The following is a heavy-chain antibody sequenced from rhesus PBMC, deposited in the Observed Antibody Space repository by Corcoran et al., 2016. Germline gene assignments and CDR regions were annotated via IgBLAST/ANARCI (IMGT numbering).Heavy chain of an antibody. J-gene: IGHJ2*01. Sequence: QVQLQESGPGVVKPSETLSLTCAVSGGSISDSYRWSWIRQPPGKGLEWIGHIYGSSTSTNYNPSLRSPVTISKDTSKIQFSLKLSSVTAADTAVYYCARGYCSSTYCSSHGVDWYFDLWGPGTPITISS. V-gene: IGHV4S10*01. CDR3: ARGYCSSTYCSSHGVDWYFDL. CDR2: IYGSSTST. CDR1: GGSISDSYR. D-gene: IGHD2-15*01.